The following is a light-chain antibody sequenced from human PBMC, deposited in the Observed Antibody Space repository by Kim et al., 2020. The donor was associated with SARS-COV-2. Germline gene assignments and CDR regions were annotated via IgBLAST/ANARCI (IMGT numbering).Light chain of an antibody. CDR1: SSDIGAYNH. J-gene: IGLJ3*02. Sequence: SELTQSASVSGSPGQSITISCSGTSSDIGAYNHVSWYQQPPGTVPKLMIYEVTNRPSGISNRFSGSKSGNTASLTISGLQAEDEGDYYCSAYTTSGTWVFGGGTKVTVL. CDR3: SAYTTSGTWV. V-gene: IGLV2-14*01. CDR2: EVT.